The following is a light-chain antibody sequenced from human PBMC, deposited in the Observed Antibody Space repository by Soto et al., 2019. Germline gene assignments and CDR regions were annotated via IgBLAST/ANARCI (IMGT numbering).Light chain of an antibody. CDR2: GAS. Sequence: IWLTASSVTLSLSPGASATLSFRASQSVSSSYLAWYQQKRGQAPRLLIYGASSRATGIPDRFSGSGSGTDFTLTISRLEPEDSAVYYCHQYASSSETFGQGTKVDIK. V-gene: IGKV3-20*01. CDR1: QSVSSSY. CDR3: HQYASSSET. J-gene: IGKJ1*01.